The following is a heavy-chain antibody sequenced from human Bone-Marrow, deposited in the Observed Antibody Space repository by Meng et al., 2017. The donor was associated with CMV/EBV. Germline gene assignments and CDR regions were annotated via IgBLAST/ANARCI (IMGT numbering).Heavy chain of an antibody. CDR3: AKTSVNSVYGYLHY. CDR2: ISSSGANT. J-gene: IGHJ4*02. D-gene: IGHD2-8*01. V-gene: IGHV3-23*01. Sequence: EVQLLESGGGLVQPGGSLRLSCATSGFTFTTYAVTWVRQAPGKGLEWVSGISSSGANTYYADSVKGRFTISRDTSKNTVYLQMNSLRAEDTAVYYCAKTSVNSVYGYLHYWGQGTLVTVSS. CDR1: GFTFTTYA.